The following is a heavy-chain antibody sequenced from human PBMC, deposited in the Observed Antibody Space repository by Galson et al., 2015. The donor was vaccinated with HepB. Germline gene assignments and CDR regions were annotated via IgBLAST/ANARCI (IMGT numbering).Heavy chain of an antibody. V-gene: IGHV1-2*02. Sequence: SVKVSCKASGYTFTGYYMHWVRQAPGQGLEWMGWINPNSGGTNYAQKFQGRVTMTRDTSISTAYMELSRLRSDDTAVYYCARISSRYQLLLSPFDYWGQGTLVTVSS. CDR1: GYTFTGYY. CDR2: INPNSGGT. CDR3: ARISSRYQLLLSPFDY. J-gene: IGHJ4*02. D-gene: IGHD2-2*01.